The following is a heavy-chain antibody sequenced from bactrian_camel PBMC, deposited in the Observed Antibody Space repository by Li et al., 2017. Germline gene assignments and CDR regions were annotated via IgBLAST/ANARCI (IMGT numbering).Heavy chain of an antibody. CDR1: GGIYDEKC. D-gene: IGHD5*01. V-gene: IGHV3S63*01. Sequence: HVQLVESGGGSVQAGGSLRLTCSSSGGIYDEKCMGWFRRSPGKERVGVASIYSTMGTTFYAASVKGRFTISQDNAQNMVYLQMDNLRPEDTAVYYCSPPVSEGNVRYMCGLTRGTQVTVS. J-gene: IGHJ4*01. CDR2: IYSTMGTT.